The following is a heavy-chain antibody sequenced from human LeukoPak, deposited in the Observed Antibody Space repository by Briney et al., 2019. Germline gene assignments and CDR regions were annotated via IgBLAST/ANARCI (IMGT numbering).Heavy chain of an antibody. CDR2: ISSSSSYI. V-gene: IGHV3-21*01. CDR1: GFTFSSYS. CDR3: AKVAYSSGWACFDY. Sequence: GGSLRLSCAASGFTFSSYSMNWVRQAPGKGLEWVSSISSSSSYIYYADSVKGRFTISRDNAKNSLYLQMNSLRAEDTAVYYCAKVAYSSGWACFDYWGQGTLVTVSS. J-gene: IGHJ4*02. D-gene: IGHD6-19*01.